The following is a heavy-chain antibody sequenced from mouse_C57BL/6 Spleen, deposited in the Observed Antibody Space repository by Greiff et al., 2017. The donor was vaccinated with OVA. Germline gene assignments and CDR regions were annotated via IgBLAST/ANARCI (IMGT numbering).Heavy chain of an antibody. J-gene: IGHJ4*01. V-gene: IGHV2-5*01. D-gene: IGHD5-1*01. CDR2: IWRGGST. CDR1: GFSLTSYG. Sequence: VMLVESGPGLVQPSQSLSITCTVSGFSLTSYGVHWVRQSPGKGLEWLGVIWRGGSTAYNAAFMSRLSITKDNSKSQVFYKMTSLQADDTAIYYCANTSYAIDYWGQGTSVTVAS. CDR3: ANTSYAIDY.